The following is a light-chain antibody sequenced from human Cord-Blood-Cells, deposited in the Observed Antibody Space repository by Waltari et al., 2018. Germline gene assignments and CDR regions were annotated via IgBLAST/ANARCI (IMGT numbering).Light chain of an antibody. CDR1: SSDVGSSNL. Sequence: QSALTQPASVSGSPGQSITIPCTGTSSDVGSSNLVSWYQQHPGKAPKPMIYEASKGPSGVSNRFSGSKSGNTASLTISGLQAEDEADYYCCSYAGSSTYVFGTGTKVTVL. V-gene: IGLV2-23*01. J-gene: IGLJ1*01. CDR3: CSYAGSSTYV. CDR2: EAS.